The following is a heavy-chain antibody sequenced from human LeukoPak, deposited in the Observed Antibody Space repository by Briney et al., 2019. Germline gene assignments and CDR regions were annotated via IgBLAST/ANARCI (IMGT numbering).Heavy chain of an antibody. CDR3: ARDSGTTGEVKFDP. D-gene: IGHD3-10*01. CDR2: IHYSGST. V-gene: IGHV4-59*12. Sequence: SETLSLTCTVSGGSISNYYWSWIRQPPGKGLEWIGYIHYSGSTNYNPSLKSRVTMSVDTSKNQFSPRLSSVTAADTAVYYCARDSGTTGEVKFDPWGQGTLVTVSS. CDR1: GGSISNYY. J-gene: IGHJ5*02.